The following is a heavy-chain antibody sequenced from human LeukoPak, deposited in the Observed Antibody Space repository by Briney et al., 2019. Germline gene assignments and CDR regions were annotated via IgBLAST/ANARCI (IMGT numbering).Heavy chain of an antibody. D-gene: IGHD6-6*01. Sequence: SDTLSLPCGVYGGSFRGYFWGLIRQPPRKGLEWIGEFIPNGSHIYNPAPQDRVTISVGPAQNQFSLKLSSVTAADTAVYYCARGASPVVALEYSSSPNAPGSKYYFDYWGQGTLVTVSS. CDR3: ARGASPVVALEYSSSPNAPGSKYYFDY. CDR2: FIPNGSH. V-gene: IGHV4-34*01. J-gene: IGHJ4*02. CDR1: GGSFRGYF.